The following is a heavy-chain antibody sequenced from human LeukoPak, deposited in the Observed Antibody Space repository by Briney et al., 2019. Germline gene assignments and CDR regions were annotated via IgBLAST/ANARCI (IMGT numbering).Heavy chain of an antibody. Sequence: ASVKVSCKASGYTFTSYDINWVRQATGQGLEWMGWMNPNSGNTGYAQKFQGRVTMTRNTSISTAYKELSSLRSEDTAVYYCARTYCTNGVCLDYWGQGTLVTVSS. CDR1: GYTFTSYD. CDR2: MNPNSGNT. D-gene: IGHD2-8*01. CDR3: ARTYCTNGVCLDY. V-gene: IGHV1-8*01. J-gene: IGHJ4*02.